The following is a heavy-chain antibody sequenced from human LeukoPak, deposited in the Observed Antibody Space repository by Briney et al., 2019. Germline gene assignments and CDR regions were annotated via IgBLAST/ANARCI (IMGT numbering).Heavy chain of an antibody. CDR2: IYHNEKT. V-gene: IGHV4-38-2*01. Sequence: SETLSLTCAVSGYSISSDYYWGWVRQPPGKRLEWIGNIYHNEKTYYNPSLKSRVTLSVDTSKNQFSLRLSSVTAADTAVYYCVTVPPYRCFDNWGPGSLVTVSS. CDR1: GYSISSDYY. J-gene: IGHJ4*02. CDR3: VTVPPYRCFDN. D-gene: IGHD1-26*01.